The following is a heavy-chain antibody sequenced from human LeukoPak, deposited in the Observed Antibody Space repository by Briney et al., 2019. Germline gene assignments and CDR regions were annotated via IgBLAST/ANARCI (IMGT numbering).Heavy chain of an antibody. CDR1: GGSISSYY. V-gene: IGHV4-59*12. J-gene: IGHJ4*02. Sequence: KPSETLSLTCTVSGGSISSYYWSWIRQPPGKGLEWIGYIYYSGSTNYNPSLKSRVTISVDTSKNQFSLQLNSVTPEDTAVYYCARGGSYNFDYWGQGTLVTVSS. CDR3: ARGGSYNFDY. CDR2: IYYSGST. D-gene: IGHD1-26*01.